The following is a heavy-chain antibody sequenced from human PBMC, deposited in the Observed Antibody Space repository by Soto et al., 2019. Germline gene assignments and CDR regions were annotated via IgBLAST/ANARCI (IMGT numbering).Heavy chain of an antibody. J-gene: IGHJ6*02. Sequence: QVQLVQSGAEVKKPGSSVKVSCKAPGGTFRSYAISWVRLAPGQGLEWMGGILPIFGTANYAQTFQGRVTITADESTSTGYMELSSLRAEDTAVYYCARAQGGSSSLDIYYYYYYGMDVWGQGTTVTVSS. CDR2: ILPIFGTA. CDR1: GGTFRSYA. CDR3: ARAQGGSSSLDIYYYYYYGMDV. V-gene: IGHV1-69*01. D-gene: IGHD1-26*01.